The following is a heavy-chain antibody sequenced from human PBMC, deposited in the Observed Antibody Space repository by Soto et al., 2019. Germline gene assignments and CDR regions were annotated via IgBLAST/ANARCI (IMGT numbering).Heavy chain of an antibody. Sequence: PSETRSLTCTVSGGSISSGDYYWNWIRQPPGKGLEWIGFIYYSGSTYYNPSLKSRVTISIDTSKNQFSVRLTSVTAADTAVYYCAREPYDYDRSGHFDYWGQGTLVTVSS. CDR1: GGSISSGDYY. CDR2: IYYSGST. J-gene: IGHJ4*02. CDR3: AREPYDYDRSGHFDY. D-gene: IGHD3-22*01. V-gene: IGHV4-30-4*01.